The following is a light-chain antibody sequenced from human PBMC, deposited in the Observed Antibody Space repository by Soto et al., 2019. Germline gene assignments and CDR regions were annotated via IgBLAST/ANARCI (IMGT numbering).Light chain of an antibody. CDR1: XSDVGGYKY. CDR2: DVS. V-gene: IGLV2-14*01. J-gene: IGLJ1*01. Sequence: QSALTQPAXXXXXXGQSITISCTGTXSDVGGYKYVSWYQHHPGKGPKLMLYDVSNRPSGVSNRFSGSKSGNTASLTISGLQAEDEADYYCSSYTSSTTYVFGTGTKVTVL. CDR3: SSYTSSTTYV.